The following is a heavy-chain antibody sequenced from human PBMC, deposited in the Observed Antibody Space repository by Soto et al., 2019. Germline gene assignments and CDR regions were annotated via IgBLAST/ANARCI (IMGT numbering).Heavy chain of an antibody. V-gene: IGHV1-18*01. J-gene: IGHJ6*02. CDR1: GYTFTSYG. CDR3: ARFKSGPPYYYYYGMDV. Sequence: QVQLVQSGAEVKKPGASVKVSCKASGYTFTSYGISWVRQAPGQGLEWMGWISAYNGNTNYAQKLQGRVTMTTDTTTSTAYMELRSLRSDDTAVYYCARFKSGPPYYYYYGMDVWGQGTTVTVSS. CDR2: ISAYNGNT.